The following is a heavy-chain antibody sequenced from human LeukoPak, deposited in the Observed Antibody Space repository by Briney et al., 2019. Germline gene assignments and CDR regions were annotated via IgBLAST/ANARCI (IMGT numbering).Heavy chain of an antibody. D-gene: IGHD5-18*01. CDR3: ASGRDTNSWPLDY. J-gene: IGHJ4*02. CDR1: GGSISSSSYY. V-gene: IGHV4-39*07. CDR2: IDHTGSI. Sequence: SETLSLTCTVSGGSISSSSYYWGWIRQPPGKGLEWIGEIDHTGSINYNPSLKSRVTTSVDTSKNQFSLKLSSVTAADTAMYYCASGRDTNSWPLDYWGQGTLVTVSS.